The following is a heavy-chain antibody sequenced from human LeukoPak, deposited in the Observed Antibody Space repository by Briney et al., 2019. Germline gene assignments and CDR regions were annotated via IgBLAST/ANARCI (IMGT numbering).Heavy chain of an antibody. CDR1: GYTFTSYW. CDR3: ARGSVEMATIGVFDY. V-gene: IGHV5-51*01. Sequence: GESLKISCQSSGYTFTSYWIGWVRQMPGKGLQWMGIIYPGDSDTTYSPSFQGQVTISADKSISTAYLQWSSLKASDTAMYYCARGSVEMATIGVFDYWGQGTLVTVSS. CDR2: IYPGDSDT. D-gene: IGHD5-24*01. J-gene: IGHJ4*02.